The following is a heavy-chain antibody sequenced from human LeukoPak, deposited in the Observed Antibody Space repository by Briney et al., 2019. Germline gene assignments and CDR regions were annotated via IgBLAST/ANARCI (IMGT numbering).Heavy chain of an antibody. J-gene: IGHJ6*04. D-gene: IGHD3-10*02. Sequence: PGGSLRLSCAASAFTFSSYWMSWVRPAPGKGLEWVANINQDGSGKYYVDSVKGRFTISRDNAKNSLYLQMNSLRAEDTAVYYCAELGITMIGGVWGKGTTVTISS. CDR1: AFTFSSYW. V-gene: IGHV3-7*01. CDR3: AELGITMIGGV. CDR2: INQDGSGK.